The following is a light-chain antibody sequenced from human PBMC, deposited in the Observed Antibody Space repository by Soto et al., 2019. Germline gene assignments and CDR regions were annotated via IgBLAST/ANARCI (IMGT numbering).Light chain of an antibody. CDR3: AAWDDSLNGPV. CDR1: SANIGSNT. J-gene: IGLJ2*01. Sequence: QSVLTQPPSASGTPGQRVAISSSGSSANIGSNTVHWYQHLPGTAPKLLIYNFNERPSGVPDRFSGSKSGTSASLAISGLQTKDEADYYCAAWDDSLNGPVFGGGTKLTVL. CDR2: NFN. V-gene: IGLV1-44*01.